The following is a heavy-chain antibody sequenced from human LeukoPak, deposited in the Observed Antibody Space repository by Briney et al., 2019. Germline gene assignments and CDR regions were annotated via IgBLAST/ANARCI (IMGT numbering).Heavy chain of an antibody. CDR2: ISANNGNT. V-gene: IGHV1-18*01. CDR3: ARESGRDFAD. Sequence: ASVKVSSKASGYTFISHGITWVRQAPGQGLEWMGWISANNGNTNYAQKLQGRVTMTTDTSTSTAYMELRSLRSDDTAVYYCARESGRDFADWGQGTLVTVSS. D-gene: IGHD2-21*01. J-gene: IGHJ4*02. CDR1: GYTFISHG.